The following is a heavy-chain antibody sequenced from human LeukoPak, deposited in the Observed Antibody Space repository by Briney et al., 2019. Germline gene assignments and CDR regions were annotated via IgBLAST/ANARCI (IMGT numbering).Heavy chain of an antibody. CDR2: VFYSGSN. CDR1: GGCTIGQR. Sequence: SVTLSLTCSVSGGCTIGQRWRWIRQAPGKGRDRTGDVFYSGSNNYKPPLKNRLTISLDTCKNQFSLNLRSVTATDTARYYCARRNTADASIDFWGQGTLVTAFS. D-gene: IGHD4-17*01. J-gene: IGHJ4*02. V-gene: IGHV4-59*08. CDR3: ARRNTADASIDF.